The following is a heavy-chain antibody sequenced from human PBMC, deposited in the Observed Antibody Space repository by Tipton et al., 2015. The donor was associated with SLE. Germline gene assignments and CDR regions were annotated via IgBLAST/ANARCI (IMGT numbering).Heavy chain of an antibody. CDR2: ISGSGGST. CDR3: AKEIVGQQQPQYFQH. D-gene: IGHD6-13*01. J-gene: IGHJ1*01. Sequence: LSLTCAVYGGSFSGYYWSWVRQAPGKGLEWVSAISGSGGSTYYADSVKGRFTISRDNSKNTLYLQMNSLRAEDTAVYYCAKEIVGQQQPQYFQHWGQGTLVTVSS. V-gene: IGHV3-23*01. CDR1: GGSFSGYY.